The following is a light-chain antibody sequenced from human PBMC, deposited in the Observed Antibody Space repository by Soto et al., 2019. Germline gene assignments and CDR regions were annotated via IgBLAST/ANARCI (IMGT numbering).Light chain of an antibody. CDR3: QQYDSSPKA. Sequence: EIVLTQSPGTLSLSPGERDTLSCRASQSVSSSYLAWYQQKPGQAPRLLIYGASSRDTGIPDRFSGSGSGTDFTLTISRLEPEDFPVYYCQQYDSSPKAFGQGTKLEIK. V-gene: IGKV3-20*01. CDR1: QSVSSSY. CDR2: GAS. J-gene: IGKJ1*01.